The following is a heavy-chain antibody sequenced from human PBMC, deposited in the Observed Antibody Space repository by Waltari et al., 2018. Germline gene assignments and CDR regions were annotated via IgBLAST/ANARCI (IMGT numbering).Heavy chain of an antibody. CDR1: RFTFSKYC. CDR2: INQDGSEE. CDR3: ARTGARWLQFAAFDI. D-gene: IGHD5-12*01. V-gene: IGHV3-7*01. J-gene: IGHJ3*02. Sequence: EVLLVESGGGLVQTGGSLRLSCAASRFTFSKYCLNWVRQAPGKGLEWVANINQDGSEEYYVDSVKGRFTISRDNAKNSLYLEMKTLRAEDTAIYYCARTGARWLQFAAFDIWGQGTMVTVSS.